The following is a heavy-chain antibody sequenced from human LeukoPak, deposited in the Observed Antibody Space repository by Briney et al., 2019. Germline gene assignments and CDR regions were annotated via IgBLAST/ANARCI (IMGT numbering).Heavy chain of an antibody. CDR2: ISNSGSTK. CDR1: GFTFSSYE. D-gene: IGHD3-22*01. J-gene: IGHJ3*02. V-gene: IGHV3-48*03. CDR3: ARDPYYYNSSFGAFDI. Sequence: GGSLRLSCAASGFTFSSYEMNWVRQAPGKGLEWVSYISNSGSTKYYADSVKGRFTISRDNAKNSLYLQMNSLRAEDTAVYYCARDPYYYNSSFGAFDIWGQGTLVTVSS.